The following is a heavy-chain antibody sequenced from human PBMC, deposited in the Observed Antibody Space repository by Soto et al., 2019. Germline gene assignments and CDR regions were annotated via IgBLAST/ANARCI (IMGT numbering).Heavy chain of an antibody. Sequence: ASVKVSCKASGYTFTSYGISWVRQAPGQGLEWMGWISAYNGNTNYAQKLQGRVTMTTDTSTSTAYMELRSLRSDDTAVYYCAREQRVTIFGVAKSPDDAFDIWGQGTRVTVAS. CDR2: ISAYNGNT. CDR1: GYTFTSYG. J-gene: IGHJ3*02. D-gene: IGHD3-3*01. V-gene: IGHV1-18*01. CDR3: AREQRVTIFGVAKSPDDAFDI.